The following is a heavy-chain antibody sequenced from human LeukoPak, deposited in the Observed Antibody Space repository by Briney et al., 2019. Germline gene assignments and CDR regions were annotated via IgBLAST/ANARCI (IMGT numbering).Heavy chain of an antibody. CDR1: GYTFTGYY. CDR2: INPNSGGT. CDR3: ARGAGIAAAGTGPVGY. Sequence: ASVTVSCKASGYTFTGYYMHWVRQAPGQGLEWMGWINPNSGGTNYAQKFQGRVTMTRDTSISTAYMELSRLRSDDTAVYYCARGAGIAAAGTGPVGYWGQGTLVTVSS. V-gene: IGHV1-2*02. J-gene: IGHJ4*02. D-gene: IGHD6-13*01.